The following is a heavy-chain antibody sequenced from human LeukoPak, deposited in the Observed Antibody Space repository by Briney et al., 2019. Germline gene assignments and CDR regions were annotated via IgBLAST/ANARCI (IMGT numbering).Heavy chain of an antibody. Sequence: SETLSLTCAVSGGSFSGYSWNWIRQPPGKGLEWIGEIIQSGSTNYNPSLKSRVTISVDTSKNQFSLKLSSVTAADTAVYYCARNRYYYGSGTYGVPNWFDPWGQGTLVTVSS. CDR1: GGSFSGYS. CDR2: IIQSGST. V-gene: IGHV4-34*12. J-gene: IGHJ5*02. CDR3: ARNRYYYGSGTYGVPNWFDP. D-gene: IGHD3-10*01.